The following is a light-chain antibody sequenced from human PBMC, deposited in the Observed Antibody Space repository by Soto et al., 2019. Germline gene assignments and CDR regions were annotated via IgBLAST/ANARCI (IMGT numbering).Light chain of an antibody. CDR1: SSDVGIFNY. CDR3: CSYTGSLTLL. Sequence: QSALTQPPSASGSPGQSVTISCTGTSSDVGIFNYVSWYQQHPGKAPKLMIYEVSNRPSGVSNRFSGSKSGNTASLTISGLQAEDEADYDCCSYTGSLTLLFGGGTKLTVL. V-gene: IGLV2-14*01. J-gene: IGLJ2*01. CDR2: EVS.